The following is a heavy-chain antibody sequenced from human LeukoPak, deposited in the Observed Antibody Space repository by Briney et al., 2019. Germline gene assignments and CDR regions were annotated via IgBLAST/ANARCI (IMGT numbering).Heavy chain of an antibody. CDR3: ARGGGTTDSAWYGYYFDH. CDR2: ISFDGTNK. J-gene: IGHJ4*02. CDR1: GFTFSSYA. Sequence: GGSLRLSCAVSGFTFSSYAMHWVRQAPGKGLEWVAVISFDGTNKYYAASVKGRFTMSRDNSKNTLYVQMNSLRPEDTAVYYGARGGGTTDSAWYGYYFDHWGQGTLVTVSS. V-gene: IGHV3-30*04. D-gene: IGHD6-19*01.